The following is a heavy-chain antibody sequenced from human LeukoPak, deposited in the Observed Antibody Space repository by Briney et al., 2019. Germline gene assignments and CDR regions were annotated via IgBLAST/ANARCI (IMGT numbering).Heavy chain of an antibody. D-gene: IGHD6-13*01. CDR2: NYWDDNK. J-gene: IGHJ5*01. CDR3: AHRGHQLVRGWFDS. V-gene: IGHV2-5*02. CDR1: GFSLSTRGGG. Sequence: SGPTLVKPTQSLTLTCTFSGFSLSTRGGGVGWIRQPPGKALEWLAINYWDDNKFYSPSLKSRLSITKDTSKNQVVLTVTNMDPVDTGTYYCAHRGHQLVRGWFDSWGQGILVTVSS.